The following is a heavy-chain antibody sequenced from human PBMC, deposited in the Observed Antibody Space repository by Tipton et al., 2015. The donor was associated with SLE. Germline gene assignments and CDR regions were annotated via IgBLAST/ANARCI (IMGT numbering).Heavy chain of an antibody. D-gene: IGHD2-2*01. CDR1: GYSISSGYY. CDR2: FYHSGST. V-gene: IGHV4-38-2*02. J-gene: IGHJ5*02. Sequence: TLSLTCTVSGYSISSGYYWGWIRQPPGKGLEWIGSFYHSGSTYYNPSLKSRVTISVDTSKNQFSLKLSSVTAADTAVYYCAGCALVVPAAFDPWGQVSLVTVSS. CDR3: AGCALVVPAAFDP.